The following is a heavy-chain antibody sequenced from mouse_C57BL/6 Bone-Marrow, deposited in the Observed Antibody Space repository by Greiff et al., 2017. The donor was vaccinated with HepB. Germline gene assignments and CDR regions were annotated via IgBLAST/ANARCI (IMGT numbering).Heavy chain of an antibody. CDR3: ARDRLGGAY. J-gene: IGHJ3*01. Sequence: EVQLQESGPGLVKPSQSLSLTCSVTGYSITSGYYWNWIRQFPGNKLEWIGYISYDGSNNYNPSLKNRISITRDTSKNQFFLKLNSVTTEDTATYYCARDRLGGAYWGQGTLVTVSA. CDR1: GYSITSGYY. D-gene: IGHD4-1*01. CDR2: ISYDGSN. V-gene: IGHV3-6*01.